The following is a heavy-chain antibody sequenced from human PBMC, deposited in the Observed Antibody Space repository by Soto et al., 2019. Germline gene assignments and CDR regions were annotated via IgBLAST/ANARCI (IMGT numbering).Heavy chain of an antibody. CDR1: GFPFSSYS. D-gene: IGHD3-9*01. V-gene: IGHV3-48*04. CDR3: ARDKDWAFDY. J-gene: IGHJ4*02. Sequence: VQLVESGGGLVQPGGSLRLSFVASGFPFSSYSMVWVRQAPGKGLEWVSYIFVTSTTIYYADSVKGRFTVSRDNTQNSLFLLLSSLRAEETAIYYCARDKDWAFDYWGQGTLVTVSS. CDR2: IFVTSTTI.